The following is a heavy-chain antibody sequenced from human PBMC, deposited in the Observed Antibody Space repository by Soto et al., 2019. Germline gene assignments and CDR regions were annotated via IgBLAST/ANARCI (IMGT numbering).Heavy chain of an antibody. D-gene: IGHD2-21*01. CDR2: ISAFNGYT. J-gene: IGHJ3*01. CDR1: GYIFNKYG. CDR3: ARGRGVVIPAGTPDAFDV. V-gene: IGHV1-18*01. Sequence: ASVKVSCKASGYIFNKYGFNWVRQAPGQGLEWMGRISAFNGYTNSAQKFQGRVTLTTDTSTNTAYMELSSLRSDDTAIYYCARGRGVVIPAGTPDAFDVWGQGTMVTVSS.